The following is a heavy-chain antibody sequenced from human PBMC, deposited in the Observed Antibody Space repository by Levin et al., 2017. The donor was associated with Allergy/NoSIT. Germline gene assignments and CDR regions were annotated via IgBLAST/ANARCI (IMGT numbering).Heavy chain of an antibody. CDR1: GFTFSSYG. J-gene: IGHJ4*02. D-gene: IGHD6-19*01. V-gene: IGHV3-33*01. Sequence: GESLKISCAASGFTFSSYGMHWVRQAPGKGLEWVAVIWYDGSNKYYADSVKGRFTISRDNSKNTLYLQMNSLRAEDTAVYYCARDETPYSSGWYASIDYWGQGTLVTVSS. CDR3: ARDETPYSSGWYASIDY. CDR2: IWYDGSNK.